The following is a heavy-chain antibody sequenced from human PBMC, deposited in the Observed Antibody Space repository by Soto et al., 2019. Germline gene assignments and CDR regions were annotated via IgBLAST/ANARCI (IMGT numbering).Heavy chain of an antibody. Sequence: PSETLSLTCAVSGGSISSSNWWSWVRQPPGKGLEWIGEIYHSGSTNYNPSLKSRVTISVDKSKNQFSLKLSSVTAADTAVYYCARSGLYDYVWGSYRYRLDYWGQGTLVTVSS. V-gene: IGHV4-4*02. CDR3: ARSGLYDYVWGSYRYRLDY. CDR2: IYHSGST. CDR1: GGSISSSNW. D-gene: IGHD3-16*02. J-gene: IGHJ4*02.